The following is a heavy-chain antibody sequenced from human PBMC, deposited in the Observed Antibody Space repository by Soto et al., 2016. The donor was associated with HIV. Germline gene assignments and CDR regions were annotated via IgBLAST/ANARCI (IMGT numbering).Heavy chain of an antibody. V-gene: IGHV4-38-2*01. D-gene: IGHD3-22*01. Sequence: QVQLQESGPGLVKSSETLSLTCAVSPYSITNDYFWGWIRQTPGKGLEWIGTISHSENTYYNPSLKSRVTISVDTSKNQFSLRLDSVTAADTAVYYCAMDTSAWFRFDYWGQGNLVTVSS. CDR1: PYSITNDYF. CDR3: AMDTSAWFRFDY. CDR2: ISHSENT. J-gene: IGHJ4*02.